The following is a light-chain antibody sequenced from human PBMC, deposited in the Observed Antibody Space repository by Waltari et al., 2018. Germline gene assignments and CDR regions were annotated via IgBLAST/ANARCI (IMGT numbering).Light chain of an antibody. Sequence: DIMMTQSPDSLAVSLGERATINCKSSQSILFTSNNKNYLAWYQQRPGQPPKLPIYWSSIRESGVPDRFSGSGSGTDFTLTISSLQTEDVAVYYCQQYYSTPYTFGQGTKLEI. V-gene: IGKV4-1*01. CDR1: QSILFTSNNKNY. CDR2: WSS. CDR3: QQYYSTPYT. J-gene: IGKJ2*01.